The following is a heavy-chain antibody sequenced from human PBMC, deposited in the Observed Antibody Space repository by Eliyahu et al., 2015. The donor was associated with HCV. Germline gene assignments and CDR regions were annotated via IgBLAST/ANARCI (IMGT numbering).Heavy chain of an antibody. J-gene: IGHJ1*01. D-gene: IGHD1-14*01. Sequence: QVQLQESGPGLVKPSETLSLTCAVSGYSISSGYYWGWIRQPPGKGLEWIGSIDQSGSTYYNPSLKSRVTISVDTSKNQFSLKLSSVTAADTAVYYCAKTIRSTPDSKGVYFQHWGQGTLVAVSS. V-gene: IGHV4-38-2*01. CDR3: AKTIRSTPDSKGVYFQH. CDR2: IDQSGST. CDR1: GYSISSGYY.